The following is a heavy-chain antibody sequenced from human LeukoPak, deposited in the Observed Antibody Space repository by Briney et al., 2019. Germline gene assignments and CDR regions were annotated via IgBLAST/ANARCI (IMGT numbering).Heavy chain of an antibody. D-gene: IGHD6-13*01. Sequence: GGSLRLSCAASGFTFSSYGMHWVRQAPGKGLEWEAVISYDGSNKYYADSVKGRFTISRDNSKNTLYLQMNSLRAEDTAVYYCAKHSSSSSGMDVWGQGTTVTVSS. J-gene: IGHJ6*02. CDR2: ISYDGSNK. CDR1: GFTFSSYG. CDR3: AKHSSSSSGMDV. V-gene: IGHV3-30*18.